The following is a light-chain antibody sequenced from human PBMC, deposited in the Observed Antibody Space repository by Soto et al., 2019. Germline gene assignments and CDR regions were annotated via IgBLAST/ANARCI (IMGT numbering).Light chain of an antibody. J-gene: IGLJ1*01. Sequence: QSALTQPASVSGSPGQSITISCTGSSSDVGGYNYVSWYQQHSGKAPKLMINEVSNRPSGVSNRFSGSKSGNTASLTISGLQAEDEADYYCGSYTSSSTPYVFGTGTKVT. V-gene: IGLV2-14*01. CDR2: EVS. CDR3: GSYTSSSTPYV. CDR1: SSDVGGYNY.